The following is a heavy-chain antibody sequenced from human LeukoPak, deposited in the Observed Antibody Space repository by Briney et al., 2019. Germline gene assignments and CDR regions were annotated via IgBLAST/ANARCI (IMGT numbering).Heavy chain of an antibody. Sequence: GGSLRLSCAASGFSFRSYWMHWVRQLPGKGLVWVSRISSNGNTTGYADSVKGRFTISRDNAKNTLFLQMNSLRAEDTAVYYCVRSGYYFDSSGYYMADYWGQGTLVTVSS. D-gene: IGHD3-22*01. CDR3: VRSGYYFDSSGYYMADY. CDR2: ISSNGNTT. V-gene: IGHV3-74*01. CDR1: GFSFRSYW. J-gene: IGHJ4*02.